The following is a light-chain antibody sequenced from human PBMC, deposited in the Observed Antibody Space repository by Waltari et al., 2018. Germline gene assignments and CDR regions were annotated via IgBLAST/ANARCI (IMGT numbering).Light chain of an antibody. V-gene: IGKV1-39*01. Sequence: DIQMTQSPSSLPASVGDRVTITCRASQSISSYLNWYQQKPGKAPKLLIYAASSLQSGVPSRFSGSGSGTDFTLTISSLQPEDFATYYCQQSYSTLALTFGGGTKVEIK. CDR3: QQSYSTLALT. CDR1: QSISSY. J-gene: IGKJ4*01. CDR2: AAS.